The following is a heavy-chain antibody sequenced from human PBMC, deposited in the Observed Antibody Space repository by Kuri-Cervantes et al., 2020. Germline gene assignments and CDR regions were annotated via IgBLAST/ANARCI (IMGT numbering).Heavy chain of an antibody. V-gene: IGHV3-33*01. CDR1: GFTFSSYG. J-gene: IGHJ6*02. D-gene: IGHD6-13*01. CDR2: IWYDGSNK. CDR3: ARDGGYSSSWWTYYYYGMDV. Sequence: GGSLRLSCAASGFTFSSYGMHWVRQAPGKGLEWVAVIWYDGSNKHYADSVKGRFTISRDNSKNTLYLQMNSLRAEDTAVYYCARDGGYSSSWWTYYYYGMDVWGQGTTVTVSS.